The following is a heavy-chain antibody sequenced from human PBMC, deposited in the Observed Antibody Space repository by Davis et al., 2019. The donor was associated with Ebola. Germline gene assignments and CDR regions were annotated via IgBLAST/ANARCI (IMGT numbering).Heavy chain of an antibody. D-gene: IGHD3-3*01. CDR3: AREPPYYDFWSGYYQN. V-gene: IGHV1-18*01. J-gene: IGHJ4*02. CDR2: ISAYNGNT. CDR1: GYTFTSYG. Sequence: ASVKVSCKASGYTFTSYGISWVRQAPGQGLEWMGWISAYNGNTNYAQKLQGRVTMTTDTSTSTAYMELRSLRSDDTAVYYCAREPPYYDFWSGYYQNWGQGTLVTVSS.